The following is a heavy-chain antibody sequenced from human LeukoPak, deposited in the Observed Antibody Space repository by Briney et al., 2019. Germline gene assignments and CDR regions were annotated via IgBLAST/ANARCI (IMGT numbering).Heavy chain of an antibody. CDR2: INHSGST. D-gene: IGHD5-24*01. J-gene: IGHJ4*02. CDR3: ARRLNGMATIDRYFDY. CDR1: GGSFSGYY. Sequence: SETLSLTCAVYGGSFSGYYWSWIRQPPGKGLEWIGEINHSGSTNYNPSLKSRVTISVDTSKNQFPLKLSSVTAADTAVYYCARRLNGMATIDRYFDYWGQGTLVTVSS. V-gene: IGHV4-34*01.